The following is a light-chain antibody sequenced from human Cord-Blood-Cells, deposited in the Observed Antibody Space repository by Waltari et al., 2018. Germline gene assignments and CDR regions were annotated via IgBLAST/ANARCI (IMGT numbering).Light chain of an antibody. CDR3: QQSYSTSIT. CDR2: AAS. J-gene: IGKJ5*01. Sequence: DIQMTQSPSPLSASVGDRVTITCRASQSISSYLNWYQQKPGKDPKLLIYAASSLQSGVPSRFSGSGSGTDFTLTISSLQPEDFATYYCQQSYSTSITFGQGTRLEIK. CDR1: QSISSY. V-gene: IGKV1-39*01.